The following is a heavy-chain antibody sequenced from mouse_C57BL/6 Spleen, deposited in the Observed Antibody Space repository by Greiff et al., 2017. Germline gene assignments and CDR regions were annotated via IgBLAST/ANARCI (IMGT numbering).Heavy chain of an antibody. CDR1: GYSFTGYY. V-gene: IGHV1-42*01. J-gene: IGHJ3*01. D-gene: IGHD2-4*01. CDR2: INPSTGGT. Sequence: VQLKESGPELVKPGASVKISCKASGYSFTGYYMNWVKQSPEKSLEWIGEINPSTGGTTYNQKFKAKATLTVDKSSSTAYMQLKSLTSEDSAVYYCAREYDYDWFAYWGQGTLVTVSA. CDR3: AREYDYDWFAY.